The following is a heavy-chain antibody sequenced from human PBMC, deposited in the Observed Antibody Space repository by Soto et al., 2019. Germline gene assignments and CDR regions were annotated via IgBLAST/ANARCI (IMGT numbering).Heavy chain of an antibody. V-gene: IGHV3-23*01. CDR1: GFTFSSYA. CDR2: ISGSGGST. Sequence: EVQLLESGGGLVQPGGSLRLSCAASGFTFSSYAMSWVRQAPGKGLEWVSAISGSGGSTYYADSVKGRFTISRDNSKNTLYLQMNGLRAEDTAVYYCASAAREYYYYGMGVWGQGTTVTVSS. J-gene: IGHJ6*02. CDR3: ASAAREYYYYGMGV.